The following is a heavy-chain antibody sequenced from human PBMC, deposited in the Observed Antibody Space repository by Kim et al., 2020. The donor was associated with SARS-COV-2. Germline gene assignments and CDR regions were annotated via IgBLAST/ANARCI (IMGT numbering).Heavy chain of an antibody. CDR2: IIDRGSNT. Sequence: GGSLRLSCAASGFTFSSSTMNWVRQAPGKGLEWVSSIIDRGSNTYYADSVKGRFTISRDNFENTVYLQLSGLGAEDTGIYYCAKVSREAGMDYWGQGTVV. D-gene: IGHD6-13*01. CDR3: AKVSREAGMDY. V-gene: IGHV3-23*01. J-gene: IGHJ4*02. CDR1: GFTFSSST.